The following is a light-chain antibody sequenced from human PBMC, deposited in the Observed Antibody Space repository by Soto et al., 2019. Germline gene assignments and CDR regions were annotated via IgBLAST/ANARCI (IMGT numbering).Light chain of an antibody. Sequence: QSALAQPRSVSGSPGQSVTISCTGTSSDVGNYNLVSWYQHHPGKAPKLMIYGVTKRPSGVPDRFSASKSGNTASLTISGLQAEDEADYYCCSYAGTYTVWVFGGGTKVTVL. CDR2: GVT. CDR1: SSDVGNYNL. V-gene: IGLV2-11*01. CDR3: CSYAGTYTVWV. J-gene: IGLJ3*02.